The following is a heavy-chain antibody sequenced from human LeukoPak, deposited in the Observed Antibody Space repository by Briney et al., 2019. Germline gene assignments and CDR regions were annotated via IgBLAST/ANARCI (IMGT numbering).Heavy chain of an antibody. CDR3: ARGEMGRTRDYFDY. D-gene: IGHD5-24*01. J-gene: IGHJ4*02. CDR1: GFTFSSYA. V-gene: IGHV3-30-3*01. Sequence: XRSLRLSCAASGFTFSSYAMHWVRQAPGKGLEWVAVISYDGSNKYYADSVKGRFTISRDNSKNTLYLQMNSLRAEDTAVYYCARGEMGRTRDYFDYWGQGTLVTVSS. CDR2: ISYDGSNK.